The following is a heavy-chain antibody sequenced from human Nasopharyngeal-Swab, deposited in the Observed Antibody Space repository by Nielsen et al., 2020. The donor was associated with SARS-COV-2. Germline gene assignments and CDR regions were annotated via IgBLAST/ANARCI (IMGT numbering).Heavy chain of an antibody. CDR2: ISYDGSNK. J-gene: IGHJ3*02. Sequence: GSLKISCAASGFTFSSYGMHWVRQAPGKGLEWVAVISYDGSNKYYADSVKGRFTISRDNSKNTLYLQMNSLRAEDTAVYYCAKGGGTTGTVGLDIWGQGTMVTVSS. D-gene: IGHD1-1*01. CDR3: AKGGGTTGTVGLDI. V-gene: IGHV3-30*18. CDR1: GFTFSSYG.